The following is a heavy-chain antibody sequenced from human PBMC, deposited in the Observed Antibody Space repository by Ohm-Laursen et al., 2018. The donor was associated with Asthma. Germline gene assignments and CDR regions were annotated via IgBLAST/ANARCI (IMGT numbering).Heavy chain of an antibody. D-gene: IGHD5-24*01. CDR2: IYYSGST. CDR3: ARDGDGYNSHYYGMDV. J-gene: IGHJ6*02. Sequence: SDTLSLTCTVSGGSISSSSYYWGWIRQPPGKGLEWIGSIYYSGSTYYNPSLKSRVTISVDTSKNQFSLKLSSVAAADTAVYYCARDGDGYNSHYYGMDVWGQGTTVTVSS. CDR1: GGSISSSSYY. V-gene: IGHV4-39*07.